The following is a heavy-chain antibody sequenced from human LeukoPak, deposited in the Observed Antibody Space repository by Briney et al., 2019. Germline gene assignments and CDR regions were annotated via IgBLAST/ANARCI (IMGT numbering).Heavy chain of an antibody. Sequence: GGSLRLSCVASGFTFRSYAMSWVRQAPGKGLEWVSAISGSGGSTYYADSVKGRFTISRDSSKNTLYLQMNSLRAEDTAVYYCAKGPWRGGYWGQGTVVTVSS. CDR1: GFTFRSYA. CDR2: ISGSGGST. CDR3: AKGPWRGGY. J-gene: IGHJ4*02. D-gene: IGHD3-10*01. V-gene: IGHV3-23*01.